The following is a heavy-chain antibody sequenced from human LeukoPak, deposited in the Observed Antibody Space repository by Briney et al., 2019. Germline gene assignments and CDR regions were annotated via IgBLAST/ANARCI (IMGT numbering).Heavy chain of an antibody. CDR3: AKITVATTPNY. D-gene: IGHD3-10*01. Sequence: GGSPRLSCAASGLTFSSYAMNWVRQASGKGLEWVSGITDNGRKTYYADSVKGRFSISRDNSKNTLYLQMSDLRAEDTAVYYCAKITVATTPNYWGQGTLVTVSS. J-gene: IGHJ4*02. CDR1: GLTFSSYA. V-gene: IGHV3-23*01. CDR2: ITDNGRKT.